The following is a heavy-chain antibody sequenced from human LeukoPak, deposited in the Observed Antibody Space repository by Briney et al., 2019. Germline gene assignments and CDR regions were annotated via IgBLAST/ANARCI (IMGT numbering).Heavy chain of an antibody. Sequence: GGSLRLSYVASGFPFSSYAMSWVRQAPGKGLEWVSAISGSGGSTYYADSVKGRFTISRDNSKNTLYLQMNSLRAEDTAVYYCAKDLLGYYGSGSYSYWGQGTLVTVSS. CDR1: GFPFSSYA. J-gene: IGHJ4*02. CDR3: AKDLLGYYGSGSYSY. CDR2: ISGSGGST. D-gene: IGHD3-10*01. V-gene: IGHV3-23*01.